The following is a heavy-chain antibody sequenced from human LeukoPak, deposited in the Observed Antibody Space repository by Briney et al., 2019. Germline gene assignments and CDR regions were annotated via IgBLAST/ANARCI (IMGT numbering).Heavy chain of an antibody. Sequence: GGSLRLSCAASGFTFSSYAMHWVRRAPGQGLEGVAVISYGGSKKYYADYVKGRFTISRDKSKNTLYLQMNSLRAEDTAVYYCAKDPRAHTYGWSWRYFDYWGQGTLVTVSS. J-gene: IGHJ4*02. CDR2: ISYGGSKK. CDR3: AKDPRAHTYGWSWRYFDY. D-gene: IGHD5-18*01. V-gene: IGHV3-30*04. CDR1: GFTFSSYA.